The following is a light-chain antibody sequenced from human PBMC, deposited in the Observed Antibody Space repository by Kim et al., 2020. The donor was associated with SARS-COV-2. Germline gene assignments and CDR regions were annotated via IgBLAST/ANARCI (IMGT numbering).Light chain of an antibody. CDR2: ELS. CDR3: MQGLHPDYT. Sequence: DVVMTQTPLSLSVSPGQSASISCKSSQSLLHSDGKTYLYWFMQKPGQSPQLLIYELSRFSGVPDKFSGSGSDTEFTLQISRVEPDDVGFYYCMQGLHPDYTFGQGTKLEI. CDR1: QSLLHSDGKTY. J-gene: IGKJ2*01. V-gene: IGKV2-29*02.